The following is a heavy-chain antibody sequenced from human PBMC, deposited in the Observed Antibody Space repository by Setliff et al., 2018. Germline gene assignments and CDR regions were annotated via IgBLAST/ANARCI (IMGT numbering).Heavy chain of an antibody. D-gene: IGHD3-3*01. J-gene: IGHJ4*02. Sequence: GGSLRLSCAASGFTFSSYAMTWVRQAPGKGLEWVSSISGSSTYTYYADSVKGRFTISRDNAKNSLYLQMNSLRAEDTAVYYCARATLTIFGVVTPFDYWGQGTLVTVSS. CDR3: ARATLTIFGVVTPFDY. V-gene: IGHV3-21*01. CDR1: GFTFSSYA. CDR2: ISGSSTYT.